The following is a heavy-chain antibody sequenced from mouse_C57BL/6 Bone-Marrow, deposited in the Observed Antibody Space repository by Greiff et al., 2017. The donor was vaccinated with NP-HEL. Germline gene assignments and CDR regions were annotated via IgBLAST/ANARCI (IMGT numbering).Heavy chain of an antibody. CDR2: IWTGGGT. CDR3: AIPYYGCIYPYWYFDV. Sequence: QVQLKESGPGLVAPSQSLSITCTVSGFSLTSYAISWVRQPPGKGLEWLGVIWTGGGTNYNSDLKSRLSISKDNSKSQVFLKMNSLRTDDTSSYYCAIPYYGCIYPYWYFDVWGTGTTVTVSS. J-gene: IGHJ1*03. D-gene: IGHD1-1*01. CDR1: GFSLTSYA. V-gene: IGHV2-9-1*01.